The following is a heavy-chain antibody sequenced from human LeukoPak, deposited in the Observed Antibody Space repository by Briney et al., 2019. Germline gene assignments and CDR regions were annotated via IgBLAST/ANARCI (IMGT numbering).Heavy chain of an antibody. J-gene: IGHJ4*02. CDR2: ISGSGGST. Sequence: GGSLRLSCAASGFTFSSYAMSWVRQAPGKGLEWVSAISGSGGSTYYADSVKGRFTISRDYSKNTLYLQMNSLRAEDTAVYYCAKGYSNYSPALYDYWGQGTLVTVSS. D-gene: IGHD4-11*01. V-gene: IGHV3-23*01. CDR1: GFTFSSYA. CDR3: AKGYSNYSPALYDY.